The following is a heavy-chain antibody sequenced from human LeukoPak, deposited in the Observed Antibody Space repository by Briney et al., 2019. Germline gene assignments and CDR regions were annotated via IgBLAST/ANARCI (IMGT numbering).Heavy chain of an antibody. D-gene: IGHD2-2*01. CDR3: AQVSYQLLVEDYFDY. V-gene: IGHV4-59*02. J-gene: IGHJ4*02. Sequence: PSETLSLTCTVSGASVITDYWSWIRQAPGKGLEWIGYIYNTGSTDYNPSLQSRVTISLDTSKNRFSLKLRSVTTADTAMYYCAQVSYQLLVEDYFDYWGQGTLVTVSS. CDR1: GASVITDY. CDR2: IYNTGST.